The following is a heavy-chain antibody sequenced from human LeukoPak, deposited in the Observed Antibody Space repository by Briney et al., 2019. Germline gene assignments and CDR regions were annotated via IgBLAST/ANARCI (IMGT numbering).Heavy chain of an antibody. CDR1: GFTFSSYG. CDR2: IRYDGSNK. D-gene: IGHD3-3*01. J-gene: IGHJ3*01. Sequence: GGSLRLSCAASGFTFSSYGMHWVRQAPGKGLEWVAFIRYDGSNKYYADSVKGRFTISRDNSKNTLYLQMNSLRAEDTAVYYCAKDRPPRAYYDFWSESWGRGTMVTVSS. CDR3: AKDRPPRAYYDFWSES. V-gene: IGHV3-30*02.